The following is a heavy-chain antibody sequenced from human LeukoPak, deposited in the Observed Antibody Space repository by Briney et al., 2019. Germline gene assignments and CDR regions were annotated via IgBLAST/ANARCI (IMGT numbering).Heavy chain of an antibody. D-gene: IGHD6-13*01. V-gene: IGHV4-59*08. Sequence: SETLSLTCTVSGGSISSYYWSWIRQPPGKGLEWIGYIYCSGSTYYNPSLKSRVTISVDTSKNQFSLKLSSVTAADTAVYYCGRERRGYSSSWLEPDYWGQGTPVTVSS. CDR1: GGSISSYY. CDR3: GRERRGYSSSWLEPDY. CDR2: IYCSGST. J-gene: IGHJ4*02.